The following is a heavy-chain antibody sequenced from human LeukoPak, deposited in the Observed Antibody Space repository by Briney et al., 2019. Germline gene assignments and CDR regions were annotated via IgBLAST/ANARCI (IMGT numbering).Heavy chain of an antibody. CDR1: GGSISSGGYS. Sequence: SQTLSLTCAVSGGSISSGGYSWSWIRQPPGKGLEWIGYIYHSGSTYYNPSLKSRVTISVDRSKNQFSLKLSSVTAADTAVYYCARDSGGDNSGFGAFDTWGQGTMVTVSS. J-gene: IGHJ3*02. D-gene: IGHD4-23*01. CDR3: ARDSGGDNSGFGAFDT. V-gene: IGHV4-30-2*01. CDR2: IYHSGST.